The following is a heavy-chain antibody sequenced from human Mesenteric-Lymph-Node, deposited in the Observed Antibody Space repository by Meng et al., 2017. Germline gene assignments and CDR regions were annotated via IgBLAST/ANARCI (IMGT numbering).Heavy chain of an antibody. Sequence: GESLKISCAASGFTFSSYSMNWVRQAPGKGLEWVSSISSSSSYIYYADSVKGRFTISRDNAKSSLYLQMNSLRAEDTAVYYCARAYYYGSVTYLPGSYWGQGTLVTVSS. J-gene: IGHJ4*02. V-gene: IGHV3-21*01. CDR3: ARAYYYGSVTYLPGSY. CDR2: ISSSSSYI. CDR1: GFTFSSYS. D-gene: IGHD3-10*01.